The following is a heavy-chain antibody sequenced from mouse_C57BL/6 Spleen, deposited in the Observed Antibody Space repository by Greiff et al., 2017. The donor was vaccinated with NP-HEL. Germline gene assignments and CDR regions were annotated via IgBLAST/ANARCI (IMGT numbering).Heavy chain of an antibody. D-gene: IGHD4-1*01. Sequence: DVMLVESGEGLVKPGGSLKLSCAASGFTFSSYAMSWVRQTPEKRLEWVAYISSGSDYIYYADTVKGRFTISRDNARNTLYLQMSSLKSEDTAMYYCTRGKLVWFAYWGQGTLVTVSA. CDR2: ISSGSDYI. V-gene: IGHV5-9-1*02. J-gene: IGHJ3*01. CDR3: TRGKLVWFAY. CDR1: GFTFSSYA.